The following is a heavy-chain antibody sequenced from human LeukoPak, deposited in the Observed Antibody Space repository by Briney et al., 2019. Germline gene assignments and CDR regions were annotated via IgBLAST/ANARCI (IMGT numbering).Heavy chain of an antibody. J-gene: IGHJ4*02. CDR1: GGSISSSNW. V-gene: IGHV4-4*02. CDR2: IYHSGST. Sequence: SGTLSLTCAVSGGSISSSNWWSWVRQPPGKGLEWIGEIYHSGSTNYNPSLKSRDTISVDKSKNQFSLKLSSVTAADTAVYYCARQGIAAAVFDYWGQGTLVTVSS. CDR3: ARQGIAAAVFDY. D-gene: IGHD6-13*01.